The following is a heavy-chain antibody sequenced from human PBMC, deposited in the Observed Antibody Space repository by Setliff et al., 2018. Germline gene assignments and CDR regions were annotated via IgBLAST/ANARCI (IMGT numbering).Heavy chain of an antibody. V-gene: IGHV1-18*01. CDR1: GYTFRNYA. D-gene: IGHD1-26*01. Sequence: GASVKVSCKASGYTFRNYAFAWVRQAPGQGLEWVGWISVYNGDTNYAQKFQGRVTMTRDTSTSTVYMELSSLRSEDTAVYYCARGGRMGAPLGAFDIWGQGTMVTVSS. CDR2: ISVYNGDT. J-gene: IGHJ3*02. CDR3: ARGGRMGAPLGAFDI.